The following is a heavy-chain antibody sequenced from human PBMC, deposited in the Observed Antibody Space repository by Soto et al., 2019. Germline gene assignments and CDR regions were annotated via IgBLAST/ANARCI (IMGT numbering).Heavy chain of an antibody. CDR1: GFTFSDYS. CDR3: ARQAARNYIDS. CDR2: IDSRGRTL. Sequence: PGGSLSFSCVASGFTFSDYSMSWIRQAPGKGLEWLAFIDSRGRTLSYADSVRGRFTISRDNAENSVYLQMDSLRADDTAVYYCARQAARNYIDSWGQGKSVTVSS. D-gene: IGHD6-6*01. V-gene: IGHV3-11*01. J-gene: IGHJ4*02.